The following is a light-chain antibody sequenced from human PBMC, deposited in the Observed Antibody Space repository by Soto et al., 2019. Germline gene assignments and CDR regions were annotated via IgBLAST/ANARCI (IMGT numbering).Light chain of an antibody. J-gene: IGKJ5*01. Sequence: EIVLTQSPGTLSLSPGKRATLSCRASQSISSSYLAWYQQRPGQAPRLLIYGASTRAAGIPDRFSGSGSGTDFTLTINRLEPEDFAVYYCQQYSTSPRVTFGQGTRLEIK. V-gene: IGKV3-20*01. CDR2: GAS. CDR3: QQYSTSPRVT. CDR1: QSISSSY.